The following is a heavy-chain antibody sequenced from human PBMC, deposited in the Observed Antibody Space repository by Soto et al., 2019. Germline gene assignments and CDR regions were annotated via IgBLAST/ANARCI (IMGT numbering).Heavy chain of an antibody. Sequence: GGSLRLSCAASGFTFSNYAIHWVRQAPGKGLEWVAVISFDGNIKFYADSVKGRFTISRDNSKNTLYLEMNRLRVEDTAVYHCVRDTAYCHGGTCYPSHAMDVWGQGTTVTVSS. V-gene: IGHV3-30-3*01. CDR2: ISFDGNIK. J-gene: IGHJ6*02. CDR1: GFTFSNYA. CDR3: VRDTAYCHGGTCYPSHAMDV. D-gene: IGHD2-15*01.